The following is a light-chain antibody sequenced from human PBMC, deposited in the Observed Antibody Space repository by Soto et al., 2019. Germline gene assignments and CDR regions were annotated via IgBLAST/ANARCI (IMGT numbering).Light chain of an antibody. CDR2: GAS. V-gene: IGKV3-20*01. Sequence: EVVLTQSPATLSLSPGERATLSCRASQSISSSYLAWYQQKPGQAPRLVMYGASSRATGIPDRFSGFGSGTDFTLTISRLEPEDSAVYYCQQYGSSPPFTFGPGTKVDIK. CDR1: QSISSSY. CDR3: QQYGSSPPFT. J-gene: IGKJ3*01.